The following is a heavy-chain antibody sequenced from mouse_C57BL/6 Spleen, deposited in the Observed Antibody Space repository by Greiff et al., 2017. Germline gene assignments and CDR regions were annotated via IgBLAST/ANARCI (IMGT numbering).Heavy chain of an antibody. D-gene: IGHD1-1*01. CDR3: ARYPYYYGSSLDY. CDR2: IYPGDGDT. J-gene: IGHJ2*01. Sequence: QVQLQQSGPELVKPGASVKISCKASGYAFSSSWMNWVKPRPGKGLEWIGRIYPGDGDTNYNGKFKGKATLTADKSSSTAYMQLSSLTSEDSAVYFCARYPYYYGSSLDYWGQGTTLTVSS. V-gene: IGHV1-82*01. CDR1: GYAFSSSW.